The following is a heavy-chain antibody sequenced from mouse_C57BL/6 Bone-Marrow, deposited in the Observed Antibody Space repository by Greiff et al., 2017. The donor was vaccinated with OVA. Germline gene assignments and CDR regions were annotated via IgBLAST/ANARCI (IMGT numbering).Heavy chain of an antibody. V-gene: IGHV1-4*01. CDR2: INPSSGYT. CDR3: SRPARRTTEGLCFDD. CDR1: GFTFTSYT. D-gene: IGHD3-3*01. J-gene: IGHJ2*01. Sequence: VQLLQSGAELVRPGASVKISCTASGFTFTSYTMHWVKQRPGQGLEWIGYINPSSGYTKYNQKFKDKATLTADNSSSTAYMQLSSLTSENSAVYDLSRPARRTTEGLCFDDWGKGTTLTVSS.